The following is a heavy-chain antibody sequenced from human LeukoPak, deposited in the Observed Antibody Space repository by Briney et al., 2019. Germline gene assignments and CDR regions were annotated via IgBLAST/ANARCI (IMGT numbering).Heavy chain of an antibody. Sequence: PSETLSLTCSVSGSSINTGYYWGWIRQPPGKGLEWIGSISHSGSTYYNPSLKSRVTISVDTSKNQFSLKLSSVTAADTAVYYCARDRGNYFDYWGQGTLVTVSS. CDR3: ARDRGNYFDY. CDR1: GSSINTGYY. V-gene: IGHV4-38-2*02. CDR2: ISHSGST. D-gene: IGHD3-10*01. J-gene: IGHJ4*02.